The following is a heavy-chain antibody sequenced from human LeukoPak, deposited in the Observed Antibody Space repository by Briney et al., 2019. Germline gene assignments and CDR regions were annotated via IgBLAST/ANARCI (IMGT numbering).Heavy chain of an antibody. J-gene: IGHJ4*02. CDR3: ARNGDYIVLMVYAISYFDY. D-gene: IGHD2-8*01. CDR2: IWYDGSNK. Sequence: GGSLRLSCAASGFTFSSYGMHWVRQAPGKGLEWVAVIWYDGSNKYYADSVKGRFTISRDNSKNTLYLQMNSLRAEDTAVYYCARNGDYIVLMVYAISYFDYWGQGTLVTVSS. CDR1: GFTFSSYG. V-gene: IGHV3-33*01.